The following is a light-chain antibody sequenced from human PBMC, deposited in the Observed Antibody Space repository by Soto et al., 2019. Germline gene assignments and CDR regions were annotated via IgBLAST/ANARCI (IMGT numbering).Light chain of an antibody. J-gene: IGLJ1*01. V-gene: IGLV1-40*01. CDR3: QSYDTALGGSYV. CDR2: DDI. Sequence: SLLTQPPSVSGAPGQRVTISCTGSSSNIGAGYDVHWYQQRPGTAPRLLISDDINRPSGVPDRFSGSKSGTSASLAITGLQADDEADYYCQSYDTALGGSYVFGSGTKLTVL. CDR1: SSNIGAGYD.